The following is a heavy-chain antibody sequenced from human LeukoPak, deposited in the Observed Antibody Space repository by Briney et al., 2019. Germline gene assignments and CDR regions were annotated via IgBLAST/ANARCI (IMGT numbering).Heavy chain of an antibody. J-gene: IGHJ3*02. CDR1: GYNFSNYW. CDR3: ASSVAGTSRIGDAFDI. V-gene: IGHV5-51*01. D-gene: IGHD6-19*01. CDR2: IYPGDSDT. Sequence: GESLKISCKGSGYNFSNYWIAWVRQMPGKGLEYMGIIYPGDSDTRYSPSFQGQVTISADKSISTAYLQWSSLKASDTAMYYCASSVAGTSRIGDAFDIWGQGTMVTVSS.